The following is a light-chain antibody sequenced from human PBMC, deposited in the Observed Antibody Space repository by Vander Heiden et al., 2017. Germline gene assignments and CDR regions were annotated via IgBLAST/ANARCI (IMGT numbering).Light chain of an antibody. CDR2: DDS. CDR3: QVWDSGSDHV. J-gene: IGLJ1*01. Sequence: SYVLTQPPSVSVAPGQTARITCGGNNIGSKSVHWYQQKPGQAPVLVVYDDSDRPSGIPGRFSGSNSGNTATLTISGVEAGDEADYYCQVWDSGSDHVFGTGTKVTVL. V-gene: IGLV3-21*02. CDR1: NIGSKS.